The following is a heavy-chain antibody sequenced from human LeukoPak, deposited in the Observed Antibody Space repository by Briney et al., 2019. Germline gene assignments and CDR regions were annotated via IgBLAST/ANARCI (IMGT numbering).Heavy chain of an antibody. CDR2: INHSGST. CDR1: GDSVISGDYR. Sequence: SETLSLTCTVSGDSVISGDYRWTWIRQPPGKGLEWIGEINHSGSTNYNPSLKSRVTISVDTSKNQFSLKLSSVTAADTAVYYCASWVDYWFDPWGQGTLVTVSS. J-gene: IGHJ5*02. CDR3: ASWVDYWFDP. D-gene: IGHD5-12*01. V-gene: IGHV4-34*01.